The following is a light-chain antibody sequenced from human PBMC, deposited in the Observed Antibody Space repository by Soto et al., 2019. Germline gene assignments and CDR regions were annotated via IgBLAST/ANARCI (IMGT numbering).Light chain of an antibody. CDR3: QQRSSYPIT. V-gene: IGKV1-9*01. Sequence: DIQLTQSPSFLSASVGDGVAITCRANQGISNYLAWYQQRPGKAPKLLIYDASRLQSGVPSRFSGSGSGTEFTLTISSLQPEDFATYYCQQRSSYPITFGQGTRLEIK. CDR1: QGISNY. CDR2: DAS. J-gene: IGKJ5*01.